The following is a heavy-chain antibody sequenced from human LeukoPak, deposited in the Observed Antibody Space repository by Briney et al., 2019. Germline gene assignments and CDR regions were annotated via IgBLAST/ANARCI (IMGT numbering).Heavy chain of an antibody. CDR2: IYYSGST. CDR1: GGSISSNSYY. Sequence: SETLSLTCTVSGGSISSNSYYWGWIRQPPGKGLEWIGSIYYSGSTYYNPSLKNRLAISVDTSKDQFSLKLSSVTAADTAVYYCARGERDVVVPVRNWFDPWGQGTLVTVSS. CDR3: ARGERDVVVPVRNWFDP. V-gene: IGHV4-39*01. J-gene: IGHJ5*02. D-gene: IGHD2-2*01.